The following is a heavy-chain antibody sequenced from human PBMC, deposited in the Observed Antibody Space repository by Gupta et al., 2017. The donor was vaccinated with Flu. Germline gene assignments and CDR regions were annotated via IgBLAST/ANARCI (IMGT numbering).Heavy chain of an antibody. V-gene: IGHV1-2*02. CDR2: INPNSGGT. D-gene: IGHD2-2*02. CDR3: ARVSCSTSCYTGIWFDP. Sequence: QVQLVQSGAEVKKPGASVKVSCKASGYTFTGYYMHWVRQAPGQGLEWMGWINPNSGGTNYAQKFQGRVTMTRDTSISTAYMELSRLRSDDTAVYYCARVSCSTSCYTGIWFDPWGQGTLVTVSS. CDR1: GYTFTGYY. J-gene: IGHJ5*02.